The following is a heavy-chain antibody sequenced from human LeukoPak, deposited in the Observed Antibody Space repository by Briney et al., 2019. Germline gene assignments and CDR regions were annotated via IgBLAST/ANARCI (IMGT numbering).Heavy chain of an antibody. CDR1: GYSISSGYY. J-gene: IGHJ4*02. V-gene: IGHV4-38-2*02. CDR3: ARDRITMVRGVSYYFDY. Sequence: SETLSLTCTVSGYSISSGYYWGWIRPPPGKGLGWIGSIYHSGSTYYNPSLKSRVTISVDTSKNQFSLKLSSVTAADTAVYYCARDRITMVRGVSYYFDYWGQGTLVTVSS. D-gene: IGHD3-10*01. CDR2: IYHSGST.